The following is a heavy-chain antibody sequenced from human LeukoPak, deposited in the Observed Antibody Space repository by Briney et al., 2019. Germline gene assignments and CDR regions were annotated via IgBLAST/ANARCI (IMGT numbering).Heavy chain of an antibody. Sequence: GGSLRLSCAASGFTVSSNYMSWVRQAPGKGLEWVSVIYRDAGTYYADSVKGRFTISRDSSKNALYLQMNSLRAEDTAVYFCAKDSSGPMYWGQGTLVTVSS. CDR1: GFTVSSNY. CDR3: AKDSSGPMY. D-gene: IGHD6-19*01. CDR2: IYRDAGT. V-gene: IGHV3-66*01. J-gene: IGHJ4*02.